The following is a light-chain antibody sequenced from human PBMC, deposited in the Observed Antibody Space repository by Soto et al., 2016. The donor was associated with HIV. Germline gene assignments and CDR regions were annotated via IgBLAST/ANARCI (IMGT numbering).Light chain of an antibody. J-gene: IGKJ1*01. V-gene: IGKV1-39*01. CDR3: LQHHTYPWT. Sequence: DIQMTQSPSSLSASVGDRVTITCRASQNINSYLNWYQQKPGQAPKVLIYAASSLQSGVPSRFSGSGSGTDFTLTISSLQPEDFATYYCLQHHTYPWTFGQGTKVEIK. CDR1: QNINSY. CDR2: AAS.